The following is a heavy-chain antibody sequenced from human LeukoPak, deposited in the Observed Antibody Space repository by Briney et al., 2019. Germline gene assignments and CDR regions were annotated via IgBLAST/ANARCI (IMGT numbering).Heavy chain of an antibody. CDR1: GGSISSYY. Sequence: ETLSLTCTVSGGSISSYYWSWIRQPPGKGLEWIGYIYYSGSTNYNPSPKSRVTISVDTSKNQFSLKLSSVTAADTAVYYCARVHGGTRNYYFDYWGQGTLVTVSS. J-gene: IGHJ4*02. CDR2: IYYSGST. D-gene: IGHD4-23*01. CDR3: ARVHGGTRNYYFDY. V-gene: IGHV4-59*01.